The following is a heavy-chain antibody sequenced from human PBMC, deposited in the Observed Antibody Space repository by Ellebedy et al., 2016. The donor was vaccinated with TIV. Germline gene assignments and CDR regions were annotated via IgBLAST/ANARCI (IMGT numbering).Heavy chain of an antibody. V-gene: IGHV3-11*01. D-gene: IGHD3-22*01. Sequence: PGGSLRLSCAASGFTFSDYYMSWVRQAPGKGLEWISYISTSGGTVYGDSVKGRFTISRDNAKNSLYLQMNGLGAEDTAVYYCARSSSGYYYKGFASWGQGALVTVSS. J-gene: IGHJ4*02. CDR2: ISTSGGTV. CDR1: GFTFSDYY. CDR3: ARSSSGYYYKGFAS.